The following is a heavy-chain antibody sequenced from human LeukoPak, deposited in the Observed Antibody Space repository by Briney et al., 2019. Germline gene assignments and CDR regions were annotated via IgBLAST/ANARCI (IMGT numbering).Heavy chain of an antibody. V-gene: IGHV3-23*01. CDR1: GFTFSSYA. D-gene: IGHD2-2*02. CDR2: ISGSGGTT. CDR3: ARHTQYYYYMDV. J-gene: IGHJ6*03. Sequence: GGSLRLSCAASGFTFSSYAMSWVRQAPGKGLEWVSAISGSGGTTYYADSVKGRFTISRDNSKNTLYLQMSSLRAEDTAVYYCARHTQYYYYMDVWGKGTTVTISS.